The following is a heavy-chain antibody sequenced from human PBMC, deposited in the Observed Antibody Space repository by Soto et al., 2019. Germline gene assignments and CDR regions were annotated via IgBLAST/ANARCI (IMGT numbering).Heavy chain of an antibody. CDR1: GGTFSSYA. CDR2: IIPIFGTA. Sequence: ASVKVSCKASGGTFSSYAISWVRQAPGQGLEWMGGIIPIFGTANYAQKFQGRVTITADESTSTAYMELSSLRSEDTAVYYCARLAVVVPAATGPYYYYGMDVWGQGTTVTVSS. V-gene: IGHV1-69*13. D-gene: IGHD2-2*01. CDR3: ARLAVVVPAATGPYYYYGMDV. J-gene: IGHJ6*02.